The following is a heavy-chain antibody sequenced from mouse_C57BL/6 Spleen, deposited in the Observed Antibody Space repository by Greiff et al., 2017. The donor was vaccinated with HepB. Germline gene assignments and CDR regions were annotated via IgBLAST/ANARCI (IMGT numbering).Heavy chain of an antibody. Sequence: VQLQQPGTELVKPGASVKLSCKASGYTFTSYWMHWVKQRPGQGLEWIGNINPSNGGTNYNEKFKSKATLTVDKSSNTAYMQLSSLTSEDSAVYDCARLDSSGYFDYWGQGTTLTVSS. CDR2: INPSNGGT. CDR1: GYTFTSYW. V-gene: IGHV1-53*01. CDR3: ARLDSSGYFDY. D-gene: IGHD3-2*02. J-gene: IGHJ2*01.